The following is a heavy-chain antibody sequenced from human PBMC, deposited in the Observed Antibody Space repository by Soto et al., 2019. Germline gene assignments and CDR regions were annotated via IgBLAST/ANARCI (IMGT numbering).Heavy chain of an antibody. D-gene: IGHD4-17*01. CDR3: AKDRYGDYGGIDY. J-gene: IGHJ4*02. CDR2: ITGSGGST. CDR1: GFTFSTYA. Sequence: EVQLLESGGGLVQPGGSLRLSCAASGFTFSTYAMIWVRQAPGKGLGGVSVITGSGGSTSYADSVKGRFTISRDTSKNTLFLQMNSLRAEDTAVYYCAKDRYGDYGGIDYWDQGTMVTVSS. V-gene: IGHV3-23*01.